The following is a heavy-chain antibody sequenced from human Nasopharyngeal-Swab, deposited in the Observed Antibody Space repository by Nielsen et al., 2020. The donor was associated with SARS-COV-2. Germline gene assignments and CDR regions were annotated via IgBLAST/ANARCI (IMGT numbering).Heavy chain of an antibody. CDR3: AKAREYSSNLYYYYGMDV. D-gene: IGHD6-6*01. CDR1: GFTFDDYA. J-gene: IGHJ6*02. V-gene: IGHV3-9*01. Sequence: GGSLRLSCAASGFTFDDYAMHWVRHAPGKGLEWVSGISWNSGSIGYADSVKGRFTISRDNAKNSLYLQMSSLRAEDTALYYCAKAREYSSNLYYYYGMDVWGQGTQVTVSS. CDR2: ISWNSGSI.